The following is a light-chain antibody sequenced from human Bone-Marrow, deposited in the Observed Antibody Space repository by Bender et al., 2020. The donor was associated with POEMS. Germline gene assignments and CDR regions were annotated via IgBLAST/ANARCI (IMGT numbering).Light chain of an antibody. CDR3: QVWDSSTYHWV. CDR2: DDS. Sequence: YVLTQAPSVSVAPGETARLTCGGNNLGGKRVHWYQQKTGQAPILVVSDDSDRPSGIPERFSGSNSGNTATLTVTRVEGGDEADYYCQVWDSSTYHWVFGGGTKLTVL. V-gene: IGLV3-21*02. CDR1: NLGGKR. J-gene: IGLJ3*02.